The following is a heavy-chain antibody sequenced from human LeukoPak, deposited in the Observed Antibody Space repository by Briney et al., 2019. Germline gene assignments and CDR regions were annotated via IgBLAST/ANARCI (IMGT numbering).Heavy chain of an antibody. CDR1: GFTFSSYA. D-gene: IGHD2-15*01. CDR3: ASDIVVVVAAKIFDI. Sequence: GGSLRLSCAASGFTFSSYAMSWVRQAPGKGLEWVSAISGSGGSTYYADSVKGRFTISRDNSKNTLYLQMNSLRAEDTAVYYCASDIVVVVAAKIFDIWGQGTMVTVSS. CDR2: ISGSGGST. J-gene: IGHJ3*02. V-gene: IGHV3-23*01.